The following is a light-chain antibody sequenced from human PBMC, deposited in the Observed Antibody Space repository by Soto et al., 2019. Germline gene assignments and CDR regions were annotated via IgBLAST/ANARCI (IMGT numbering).Light chain of an antibody. V-gene: IGLV2-8*01. CDR2: EVT. CDR3: SSYTVSDRVV. Sequence: QSALTQPPSASGSPGQSVTISCTGTSSDVGAYNYVSWHHQHPGKAPKLMMYEVTKRPSGVPDRFSGSKSGNTASLTVSGLQAEDEADYYCSSYTVSDRVVLGGGTQLTVL. J-gene: IGLJ2*01. CDR1: SSDVGAYNY.